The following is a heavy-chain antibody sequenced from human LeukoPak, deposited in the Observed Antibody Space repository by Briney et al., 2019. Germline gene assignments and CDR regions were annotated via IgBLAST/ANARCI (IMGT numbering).Heavy chain of an antibody. Sequence: SETLSLTCSVSGASISNSGYYWGWIRQPPGKGLEYIGKIYNSGSTYYNPSLKSRVTISVDTSKNQLSLKLSSVTAADTAVYYCARGLYSSHFDYWGQGTLVTVSS. D-gene: IGHD6-13*01. CDR2: IYNSGST. CDR3: ARGLYSSHFDY. V-gene: IGHV4-39*07. J-gene: IGHJ4*02. CDR1: GASISNSGYY.